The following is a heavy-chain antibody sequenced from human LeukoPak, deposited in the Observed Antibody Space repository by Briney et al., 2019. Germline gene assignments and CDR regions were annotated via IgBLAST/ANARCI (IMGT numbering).Heavy chain of an antibody. J-gene: IGHJ4*02. CDR2: IHYSGRT. Sequence: SETLSLTCTVSGGSISGSSYYWAWIRQPPGKGLEWIASIHYSGRTNYSPTLQSRVSISVDMSQNQFSLKVDSVTAADTAVYYCATHRTNNYGSGQPFDFWGRGTLVTVSS. CDR3: ATHRTNNYGSGQPFDF. D-gene: IGHD3-10*01. CDR1: GGSISGSSYY. V-gene: IGHV4-39*01.